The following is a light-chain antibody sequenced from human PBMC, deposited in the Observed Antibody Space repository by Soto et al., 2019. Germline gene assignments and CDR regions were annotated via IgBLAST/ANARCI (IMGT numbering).Light chain of an antibody. J-gene: IGLJ1*01. CDR2: EAS. Sequence: QSVLTQPPSASGSPGQSVTISCTGTSSDVGGYNYVSWYQQHPGKAPKLMIYEASKRPSGVPDRFSGSKSGNTASLTVSGLQAEDEADYYCSSYAGTNTHYVFGTGTKVTVL. CDR3: SSYAGTNTHYV. V-gene: IGLV2-8*01. CDR1: SSDVGGYNY.